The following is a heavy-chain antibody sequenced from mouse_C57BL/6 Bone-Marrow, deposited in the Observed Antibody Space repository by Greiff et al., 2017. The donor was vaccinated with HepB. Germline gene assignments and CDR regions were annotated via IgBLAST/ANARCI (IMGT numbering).Heavy chain of an antibody. Sequence: EVMLVESGGGLVKPGGSLKLSCAASGFTFSDYGMHWVRQAPEKGLEWVAYISSGSSTIYYADTVKGRFTISRDNAKNTLFLQMTSLRSEDTAMYYCARRGYYGSSYVLYFDYWGQGTTLTVSS. D-gene: IGHD1-1*01. J-gene: IGHJ2*01. CDR3: ARRGYYGSSYVLYFDY. CDR1: GFTFSDYG. V-gene: IGHV5-17*01. CDR2: ISSGSSTI.